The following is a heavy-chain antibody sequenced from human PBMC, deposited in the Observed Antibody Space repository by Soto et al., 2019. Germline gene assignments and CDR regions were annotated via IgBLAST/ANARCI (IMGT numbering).Heavy chain of an antibody. V-gene: IGHV4-31*03. CDR3: ARGQDSGYDSYYFDY. CDR1: GGSISSGGYY. Sequence: SETLSLTCTVSGGSISSGGYYWSWIRQHPGKGLGWIGYIYYSGSTYYNPSLKSRVTISVDTSKNQFSLKLSSVTAADTAVYYCARGQDSGYDSYYFDYWGQGTLVTVSS. J-gene: IGHJ4*02. D-gene: IGHD5-12*01. CDR2: IYYSGST.